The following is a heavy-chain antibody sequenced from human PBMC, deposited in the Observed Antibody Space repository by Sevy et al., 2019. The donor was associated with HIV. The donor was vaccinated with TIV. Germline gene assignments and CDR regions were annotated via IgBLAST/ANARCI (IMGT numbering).Heavy chain of an antibody. D-gene: IGHD3-3*01. Sequence: GGSLRLSCAASGFTFSGYAMSWVRQAPGKGLEWVSSISASGDTIKYADSVRGRFTLSRDNSKNTLYLQMNSLRSEDTALYYCAKGRGDLERLLFDYWGRGTLVTVS. CDR1: GFTFSGYA. V-gene: IGHV3-23*01. J-gene: IGHJ4*02. CDR3: AKGRGDLERLLFDY. CDR2: ISASGDTI.